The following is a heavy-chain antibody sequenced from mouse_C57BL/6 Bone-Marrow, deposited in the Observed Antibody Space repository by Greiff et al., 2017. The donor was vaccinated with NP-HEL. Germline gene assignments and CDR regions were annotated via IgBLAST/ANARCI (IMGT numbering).Heavy chain of an antibody. D-gene: IGHD3-1*01. CDR1: GFTFSSYA. Sequence: DVMLVESGGGLVKPGGSLKLSCAASGFTFSSYAMSWVRQTPEKRLEWVATISDGGSYTYYPDNVKGRFTISRDNAKNNLYLQMSHLKSEDTAMYYCARDSRTMFFDYWGQGTTLTVSS. CDR2: ISDGGSYT. CDR3: ARDSRTMFFDY. J-gene: IGHJ2*01. V-gene: IGHV5-4*01.